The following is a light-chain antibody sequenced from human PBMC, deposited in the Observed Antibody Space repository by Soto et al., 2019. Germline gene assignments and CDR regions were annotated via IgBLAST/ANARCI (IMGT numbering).Light chain of an antibody. CDR1: QDIGSY. CDR2: DAS. CDR3: QQVNVYPST. V-gene: IGKV1-12*02. J-gene: IGKJ4*01. Sequence: DIQMTQSPSSVSASVGDTVTITCRASQDIGSYLGWYQQKPGKAPNLLIYDASTLHSGVPSRFSGGGSGTDFTLTISSLQPEDFATYYCQQVNVYPSTFGGGTKVDIK.